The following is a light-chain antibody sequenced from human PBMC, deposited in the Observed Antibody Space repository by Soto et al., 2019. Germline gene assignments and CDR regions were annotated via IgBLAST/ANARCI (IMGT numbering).Light chain of an antibody. CDR1: QDIGNN. CDR2: AAS. V-gene: IGKV1-17*01. J-gene: IGKJ1*01. CDR3: LTHYTYLWT. Sequence: DIQMTQSPSSLSASVVDRVTITCRASQDIGNNLGWYQQKPGNAPRRLIYAASSLQSGVPSRFSGSGSGTEFTLTIRSLQPEECATDYCLTHYTYLWTGGKGNKVDIK.